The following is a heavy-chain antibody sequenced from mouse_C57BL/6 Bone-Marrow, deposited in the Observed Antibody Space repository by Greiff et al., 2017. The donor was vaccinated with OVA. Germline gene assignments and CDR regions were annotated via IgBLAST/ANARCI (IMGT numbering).Heavy chain of an antibody. D-gene: IGHD1-1*01. J-gene: IGHJ1*03. CDR2: IDPSDSYT. V-gene: IGHV1-69*01. CDR1: GYTFTSYW. CDR3: ARFLYYYGSSYPWYFDV. Sequence: QVQLQQPGAELVMPGASVKLSCTASGYTFTSYWMHWVKQRPGQGLEWIGEIDPSDSYTNYNQKFKGKSTLTVDKSSSTAYMQLSSLTSEDSAVYYCARFLYYYGSSYPWYFDVWGTGTTVTVSS.